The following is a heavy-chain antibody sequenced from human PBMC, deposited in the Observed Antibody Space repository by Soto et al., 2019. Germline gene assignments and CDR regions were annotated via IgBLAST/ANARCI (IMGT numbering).Heavy chain of an antibody. D-gene: IGHD3-10*01. CDR1: GFTFSNYG. V-gene: IGHV3-48*02. CDR2: IGSITSMT. J-gene: IGHJ4*02. CDR3: ARGGGSRPDY. Sequence: EVQMVESGGGLVQPGGSLRLSCVVSGFTFSNYGINWVRQAPGKGLERVSYIGSITSMTAYADSVKGRFTISRDNANNVLYLQMNRLRDDDTAVYYCARGGGSRPDYWGQGTLVTVSS.